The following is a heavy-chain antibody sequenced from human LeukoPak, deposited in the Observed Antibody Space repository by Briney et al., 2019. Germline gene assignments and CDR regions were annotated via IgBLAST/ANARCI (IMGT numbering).Heavy chain of an antibody. D-gene: IGHD3-22*01. CDR1: GYIFSDYY. CDR2: MNPNSGGT. J-gene: IGHJ3*01. Sequence: GASVKVSCKASGYIFSDYYLHWVRQAPGQGLEWMGWMNPNSGGTNYAQKFQGRITMTGDTSTAYLELSRLRSDDTAVYYCARDLGSTLIVGGDAFGLWGQGTMVTVSS. V-gene: IGHV1-2*02. CDR3: ARDLGSTLIVGGDAFGL.